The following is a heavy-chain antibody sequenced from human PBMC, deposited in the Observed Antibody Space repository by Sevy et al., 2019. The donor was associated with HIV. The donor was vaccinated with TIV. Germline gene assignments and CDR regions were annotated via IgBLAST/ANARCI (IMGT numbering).Heavy chain of an antibody. Sequence: SETLSLTCTVSGGSISSYYWSWIRQPPGKGLEWIGYFYYSGSTDYNPSLKSRVTISADTPQNQFSLRLRSVTAADTAVYYCARGGTRGWYFDLWGRGTLVTVSS. CDR3: ARGGTRGWYFDL. CDR1: GGSISSYY. D-gene: IGHD2-8*01. J-gene: IGHJ2*01. V-gene: IGHV4-59*01. CDR2: FYYSGST.